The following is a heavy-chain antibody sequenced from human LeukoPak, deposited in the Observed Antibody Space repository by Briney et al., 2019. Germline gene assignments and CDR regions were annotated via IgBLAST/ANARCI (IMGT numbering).Heavy chain of an antibody. D-gene: IGHD3-3*01. J-gene: IGHJ5*02. CDR3: TITPLAQYYDFWSGYYTRGWFDP. CDR2: IRSKAYGGTT. V-gene: IGHV3-49*03. CDR1: GFTFGDYA. Sequence: PGGSLRLSCTASGFTFGDYAMSWFRQAPGKGLEWVGFIRSKAYGGTTEYAASVKGRFTISRDDSKSIAYLQMNSLKTEDTAVYYCTITPLAQYYDFWSGYYTRGWFDPWGQGTLVTVS.